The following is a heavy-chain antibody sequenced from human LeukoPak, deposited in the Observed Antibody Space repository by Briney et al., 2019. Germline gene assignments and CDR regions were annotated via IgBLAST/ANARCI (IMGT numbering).Heavy chain of an antibody. J-gene: IGHJ3*02. Sequence: SETLSLTCTVSGDSISSYYWSWIRQPAGKGLEWIGRIYTSGSTNYNPSLKSRVTMSVDTSKNQFSLKLSSVTAADTAVYYCARISPAAAGQEDAFEIWGQGTMVTVSS. D-gene: IGHD6-13*01. CDR1: GDSISSYY. V-gene: IGHV4-4*07. CDR3: ARISPAAAGQEDAFEI. CDR2: IYTSGST.